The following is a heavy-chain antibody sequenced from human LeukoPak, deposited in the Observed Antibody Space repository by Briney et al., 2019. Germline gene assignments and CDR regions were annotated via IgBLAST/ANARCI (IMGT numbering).Heavy chain of an antibody. CDR3: ARGGSTGTNLNWVDP. CDR1: GGSVSSYY. V-gene: IGHV4-59*02. Sequence: PSETLSLTCTVSGGSVSSYYWSWIRQPPGKGVEWIGYIYYSGSTNYNPSLKSRVTISVDTSKNQFSLKLSSVTAADTAVYYCARGGSTGTNLNWVDPWGQGTLVTVSS. CDR2: IYYSGST. J-gene: IGHJ5*02. D-gene: IGHD1-1*01.